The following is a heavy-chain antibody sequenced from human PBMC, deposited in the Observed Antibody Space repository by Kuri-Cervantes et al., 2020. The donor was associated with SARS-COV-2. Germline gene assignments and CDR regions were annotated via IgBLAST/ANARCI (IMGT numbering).Heavy chain of an antibody. CDR3: ARDLASTDIVVLDYYGMDV. CDR2: ISAYNGNT. V-gene: IGHV1-18*01. CDR1: GYTFTSYG. J-gene: IGHJ6*02. Sequence: ASVKVSCKASGYTFTSYGISWVRQAPGQGLEWMGWISAYNGNTNYVQKLQGRVTMTTDTPTSTAYMELRSLRSDDTAVYYCARDLASTDIVVLDYYGMDVWGQGTTVTVSS. D-gene: IGHD2-15*01.